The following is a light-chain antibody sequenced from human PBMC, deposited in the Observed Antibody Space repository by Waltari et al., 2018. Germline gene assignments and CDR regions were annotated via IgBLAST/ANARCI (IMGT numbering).Light chain of an antibody. CDR3: CSYAGGTAYV. J-gene: IGLJ1*01. Sequence: SALTQPASVSGSPGQSITISCTGTSSDIGTSNFVSWYQEYPVKAPKLIIYEATKRPSGVSDRFSASKSGNTASLTSSGLQADDEADYSCCSYAGGTAYVFGTGTRVTVL. V-gene: IGLV2-23*01. CDR2: EAT. CDR1: SSDIGTSNF.